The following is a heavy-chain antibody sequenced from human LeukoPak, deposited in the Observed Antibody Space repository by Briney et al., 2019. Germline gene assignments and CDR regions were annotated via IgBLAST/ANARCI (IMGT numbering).Heavy chain of an antibody. J-gene: IGHJ4*02. Sequence: GRSLRLSCAASGFTFSNYAINWVRQAPGKGLEWVAVISYDGSNKYYADSVKGRFTISRDNSKNTLYLQMSSLTTEDTAVYYCASPGWSSGFDNWGQGTLVTVSS. V-gene: IGHV3-30-3*01. CDR2: ISYDGSNK. D-gene: IGHD3-22*01. CDR3: ASPGWSSGFDN. CDR1: GFTFSNYA.